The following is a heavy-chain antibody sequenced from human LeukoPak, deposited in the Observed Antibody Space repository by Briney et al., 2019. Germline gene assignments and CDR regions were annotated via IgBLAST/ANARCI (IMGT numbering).Heavy chain of an antibody. CDR1: GYTFTGYY. V-gene: IGHV1-2*02. D-gene: IGHD3-22*01. CDR3: ARVRKTYYYDSSPWSGYFDY. J-gene: IGHJ4*02. CDR2: INPNSGGT. Sequence: ASVKVSCKACGYTFTGYYMHWVRQAPGQGLEWMGWINPNSGGTNYAQKFQGRVTMTRDTSISTAYMELSRLRSDDTAVYYCARVRKTYYYDSSPWSGYFDYWGQGTLVTVSS.